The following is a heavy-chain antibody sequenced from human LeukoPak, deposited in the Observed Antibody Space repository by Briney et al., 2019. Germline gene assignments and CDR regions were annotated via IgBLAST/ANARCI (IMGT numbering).Heavy chain of an antibody. CDR3: AKGRYYYGSGSYSRHYYYGMDV. D-gene: IGHD3-10*01. CDR2: ISSSGSTI. Sequence: PGGSLRLSCAASGFTFSSYEMNWVRQAPGKGLEWVSYISSSGSTIYYADSVKGRFTISRDNAKNSLYLQMNSRRAEDMAVYYCAKGRYYYGSGSYSRHYYYGMDVWGKGTTVTVSS. V-gene: IGHV3-48*03. J-gene: IGHJ6*04. CDR1: GFTFSSYE.